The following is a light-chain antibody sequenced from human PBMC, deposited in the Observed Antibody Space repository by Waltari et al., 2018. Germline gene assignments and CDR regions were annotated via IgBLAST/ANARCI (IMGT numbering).Light chain of an antibody. CDR1: LLAKKF. CDR3: FSVTHNNWV. V-gene: IGLV3-27*01. J-gene: IGLJ3*02. CDR2: KVT. Sequence: SYELTQPSSVSVSPGQTARITCSGGLLAKKFARWFQQKAGQAPLLLFYKVTERSSGIPERLSGSTSWTTVYLTLRGAQSEDEADYYCFSVTHNNWVFGGWTKLTVL.